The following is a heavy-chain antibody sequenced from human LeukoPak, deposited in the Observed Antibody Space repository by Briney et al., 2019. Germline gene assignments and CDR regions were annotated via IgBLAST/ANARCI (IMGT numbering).Heavy chain of an antibody. D-gene: IGHD1-26*01. CDR1: GGTFSSYA. J-gene: IGHJ4*02. CDR3: ATSYSGSYGYYFDY. CDR2: IIPILGIA. Sequence: SVKVSCKASGGTFSSYAISWVRQAPGQGLEWMGRIIPILGIANYAQKFQGRVTITADKSTSTAYMELSSLRSEDTAVYYCATSYSGSYGYYFDYWGQGTLVTVSS. V-gene: IGHV1-69*04.